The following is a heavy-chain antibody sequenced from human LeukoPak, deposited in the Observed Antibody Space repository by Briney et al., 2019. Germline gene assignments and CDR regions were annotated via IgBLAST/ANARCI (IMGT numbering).Heavy chain of an antibody. Sequence: ASVKVSCKASGYTFTSYAISWVRRAPGQGLEWMGRIIPILGIANYAQKFQGRVTITADKSTSTAYMELSSLRSEDTAVYYCARGAYYYDSSGYYYAYWGQGTLVIVSS. CDR1: GYTFTSYA. CDR2: IIPILGIA. J-gene: IGHJ4*02. CDR3: ARGAYYYDSSGYYYAY. V-gene: IGHV1-69*04. D-gene: IGHD3-22*01.